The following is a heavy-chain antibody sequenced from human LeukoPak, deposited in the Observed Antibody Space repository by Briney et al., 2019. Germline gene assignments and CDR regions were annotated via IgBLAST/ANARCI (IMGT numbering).Heavy chain of an antibody. CDR1: GFTFSTYG. J-gene: IGHJ4*02. D-gene: IGHD1-26*01. CDR3: AKDETWSGSPDY. CDR2: IRYDGSNK. Sequence: GGSLRLSCAASGFTFSTYGMHWVRQAPGKGLEWVAFIRYDGSNKYYADSVKGRFTISRDNSKNTLYLQMNSLRAEDTAVYYCAKDETWSGSPDYWGQGTLVTVSS. V-gene: IGHV3-30*02.